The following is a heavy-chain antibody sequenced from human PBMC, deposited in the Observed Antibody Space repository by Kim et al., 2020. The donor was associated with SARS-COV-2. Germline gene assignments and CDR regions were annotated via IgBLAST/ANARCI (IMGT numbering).Heavy chain of an antibody. J-gene: IGHJ4*02. D-gene: IGHD3-22*01. CDR1: GGSFSGYS. V-gene: IGHV4-34*01. CDR3: ARADYYDSSGYYGAANN. CDR2: INHSGST. Sequence: SETLSLTCAVYGGSFSGYSWSWIRQPPGKGLEWIGEINHSGSTNYNPSLKSRVTISVDTSKNQFSLKLSSVTAADTAVYYCARADYYDSSGYYGAANNWGQGTLVTVSS.